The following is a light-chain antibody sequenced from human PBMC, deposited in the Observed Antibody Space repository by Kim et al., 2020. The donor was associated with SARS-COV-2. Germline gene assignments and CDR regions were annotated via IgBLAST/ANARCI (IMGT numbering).Light chain of an antibody. V-gene: IGKV3-20*01. Sequence: LAPGERATLSCRASQSVRSTSVAWYQHKPGQAPRLLISGTSSRATGIPDRFSGSGSGTDFTLTINTLEPEDFAIYYCQQYGSSPGTFGQGTKLEI. CDR1: QSVRSTS. J-gene: IGKJ2*02. CDR2: GTS. CDR3: QQYGSSPGT.